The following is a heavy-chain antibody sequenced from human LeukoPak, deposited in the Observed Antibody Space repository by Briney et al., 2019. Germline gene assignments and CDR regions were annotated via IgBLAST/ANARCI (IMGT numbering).Heavy chain of an antibody. CDR2: INQDGSEE. J-gene: IGHJ4*02. CDR1: GFTFSSYW. V-gene: IGHV3-7*01. D-gene: IGHD7-27*01. CDR3: SADPGDY. Sequence: GGSLRLSCAASGFTFSSYWMSWVRQAPGKGLEWVANINQDGSEEYYVDSVEGRFNISGDNARNSLYLQMNSLGVDDTAVYFCSADPGDYWGQGTLVSVSS.